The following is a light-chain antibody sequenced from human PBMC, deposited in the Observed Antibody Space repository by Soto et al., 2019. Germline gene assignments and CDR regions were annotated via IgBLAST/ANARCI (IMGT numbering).Light chain of an antibody. Sequence: QSVLTQPASVSGSPGQSITISCTGSNSDVGGYKLVSWYQQHPGKAPKLIVYEDSKGPSGASSRFSGSKSASTASLTVSGLQADDEADYYCCSSAGGNNWVFGGGTKVTVL. CDR1: NSDVGGYKL. J-gene: IGLJ3*02. CDR2: EDS. V-gene: IGLV2-23*01. CDR3: CSSAGGNNWV.